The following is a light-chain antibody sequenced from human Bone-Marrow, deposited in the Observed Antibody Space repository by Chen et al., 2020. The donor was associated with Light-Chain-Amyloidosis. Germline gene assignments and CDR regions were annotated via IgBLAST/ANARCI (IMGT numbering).Light chain of an antibody. Sequence: EIVLTQSPATLSLSPGERATLSCRASQSVSSYLAWYQQKPGQAPRLLIYDASNRATGIPARFSGSGSGTDCTLTISSLEPEDFAVYYCQQRSNWRTWTFGQGTKVEIK. CDR3: QQRSNWRTWT. CDR1: QSVSSY. J-gene: IGKJ1*01. V-gene: IGKV3-11*01. CDR2: DAS.